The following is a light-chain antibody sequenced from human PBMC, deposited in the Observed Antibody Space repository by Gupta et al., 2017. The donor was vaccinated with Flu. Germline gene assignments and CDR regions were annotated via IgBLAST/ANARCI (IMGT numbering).Light chain of an antibody. V-gene: IGLV3-10*01. CDR3: YSTDSSGSHRL. Sequence: GQTARITCCGDTLPKKFAILYQQSSGQAPIVVIYEGSKRPSGIPERFSGSSSGTKVTLTLSGAQVEGEPDYYYYSTDSSGSHRLFGGGTKLTVL. CDR2: EGS. CDR1: TLPKKF. J-gene: IGLJ2*01.